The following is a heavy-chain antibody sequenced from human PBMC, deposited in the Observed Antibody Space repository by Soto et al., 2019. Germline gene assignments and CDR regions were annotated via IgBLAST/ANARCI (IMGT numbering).Heavy chain of an antibody. Sequence: SETLSLTCSVSGASISTVASFWAWLRQPPGQGLEYIGYIYKSTTTYYNPSSESRVAISLDTSKSQFSLTVTSVTRADTAVYFCARGRYCLTGRCFPKGFDSWGQGTLVTVSS. D-gene: IGHD2-15*01. CDR3: ARGRYCLTGRCFPKGFDS. J-gene: IGHJ5*01. CDR2: IYKSTTT. V-gene: IGHV4-30-4*02. CDR1: GASISTVASF.